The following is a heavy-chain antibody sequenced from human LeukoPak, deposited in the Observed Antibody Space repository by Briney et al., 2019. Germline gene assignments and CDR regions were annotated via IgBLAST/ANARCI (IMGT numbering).Heavy chain of an antibody. CDR3: ARDRISATDPPNWFDP. CDR1: GGSISSSSYY. J-gene: IGHJ5*02. V-gene: IGHV4-39*07. Sequence: SETLSLTCTVSGGSISSSSYYWGWIRQPPGKGLEWIGSIYHSGSTYYNPSLKSRVTISLDTSNNQFSLKLSSVTAADTAVYYCARDRISATDPPNWFDPWGQGTLVTVSS. CDR2: IYHSGST. D-gene: IGHD6-25*01.